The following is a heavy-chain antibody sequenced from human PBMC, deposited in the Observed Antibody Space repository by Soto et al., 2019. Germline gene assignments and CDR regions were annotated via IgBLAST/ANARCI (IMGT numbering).Heavy chain of an antibody. J-gene: IGHJ6*02. V-gene: IGHV4-59*01. CDR3: ARDKGGSELRYFDWLKFAYYGMDV. D-gene: IGHD3-9*01. Sequence: SETLSLTCTVSGGSISSYYWSWIRQPPGKGLEWIGYIYYSGSTNYNPSLKSRVTISVDTSKNQFSLKLSSVTAADTAVYYCARDKGGSELRYFDWLKFAYYGMDVWGQGTTVTVSS. CDR2: IYYSGST. CDR1: GGSISSYY.